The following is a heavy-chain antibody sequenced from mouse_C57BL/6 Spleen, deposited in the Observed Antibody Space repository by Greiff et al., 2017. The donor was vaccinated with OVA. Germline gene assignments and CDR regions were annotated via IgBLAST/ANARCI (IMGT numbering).Heavy chain of an antibody. CDR2: IYPGSGST. CDR1: GYTFTSYW. CDR3: AGGEDDYDEGAWFAY. V-gene: IGHV1-55*01. Sequence: QVHVKQPGAELVKPGASVKMSCKASGYTFTSYWITWVKQRPGQGLEWIGDIYPGSGSTNYNEKFKSKATLTVDTSSSTAYLQLSSLTSEDSAVYYGAGGEDDYDEGAWFAYWGQGTLVTVSA. J-gene: IGHJ3*01. D-gene: IGHD2-4*01.